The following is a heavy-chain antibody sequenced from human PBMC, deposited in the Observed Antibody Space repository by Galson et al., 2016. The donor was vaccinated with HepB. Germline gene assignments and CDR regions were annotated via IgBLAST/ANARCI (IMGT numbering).Heavy chain of an antibody. J-gene: IGHJ4*02. Sequence: SLRLSCAASGFTVSDHYMSWVRQAPGKGLEWVSVIYTGGTTYYAYSVQGRFSTSRDNPKNTLFLQMNSLRPEDTAVYFCARDHRGIPAAGTGGYWGQGTLVTVSS. CDR2: IYTGGTT. D-gene: IGHD6-13*01. CDR3: ARDHRGIPAAGTGGY. V-gene: IGHV3-66*02. CDR1: GFTVSDHY.